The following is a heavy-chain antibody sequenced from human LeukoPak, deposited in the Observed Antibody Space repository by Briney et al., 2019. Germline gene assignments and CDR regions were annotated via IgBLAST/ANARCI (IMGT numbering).Heavy chain of an antibody. CDR3: ARDLDSSSWYVGY. J-gene: IGHJ4*02. CDR2: IYHSPNA. Sequence: SETLSLTCTVSGYSISSGYYWGWIRQPPGEGLEWIGSIYHSPNAYSNPSLKSRVTISVDTSKNQFSLKLTSVTAADTAVYYCARDLDSSSWYVGYWGQGTLVTVSS. CDR1: GYSISSGYY. D-gene: IGHD6-13*01. V-gene: IGHV4-38-2*02.